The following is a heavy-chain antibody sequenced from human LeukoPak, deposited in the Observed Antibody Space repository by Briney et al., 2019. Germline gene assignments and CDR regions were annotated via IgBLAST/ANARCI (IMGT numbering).Heavy chain of an antibody. V-gene: IGHV3-48*02. Sequence: GGSLRLSCAASGFIFSHFSMNWVRQAPGKGLEWVSYISSTSGTIDYVDSVKGRFTVSRDNAKGIMHLQMNGLRDEDTAVYYCAKSGYYSYDAFDIWGQGTMVTVSS. D-gene: IGHD3-22*01. J-gene: IGHJ3*02. CDR1: GFIFSHFS. CDR3: AKSGYYSYDAFDI. CDR2: ISSTSGTI.